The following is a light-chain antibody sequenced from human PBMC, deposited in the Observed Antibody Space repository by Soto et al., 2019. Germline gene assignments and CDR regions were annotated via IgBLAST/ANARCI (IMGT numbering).Light chain of an antibody. J-gene: IGLJ2*01. Sequence: QSVLTQPPSASGTPGQRVTISCSGSSSNIGSNTVNWYQQLPGTAPKLLIYTNDQRPSGVPDRFSGSKSGNTASLTISGLQAEDEADYYCCSYAGSYTSHVVFGGGTQLTVL. CDR2: TND. CDR1: SSNIGSNT. CDR3: CSYAGSYTSHVV. V-gene: IGLV1-44*01.